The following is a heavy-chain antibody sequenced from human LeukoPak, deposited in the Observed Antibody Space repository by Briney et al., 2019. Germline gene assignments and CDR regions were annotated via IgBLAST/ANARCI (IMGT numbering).Heavy chain of an antibody. CDR3: ASHPPHDYGDYGTWYDGMDV. CDR1: GYTFTSYG. Sequence: GASVKVSCKASGYTFTSYGISWVRQAPGQGLEWMGWISAYNGNTNYAQKLQGRVTMTTDTSTSTAYMELRSLRSDDTAVYYCASHPPHDYGDYGTWYDGMDVWGQGTTVTVSS. D-gene: IGHD4-17*01. CDR2: ISAYNGNT. J-gene: IGHJ6*02. V-gene: IGHV1-18*01.